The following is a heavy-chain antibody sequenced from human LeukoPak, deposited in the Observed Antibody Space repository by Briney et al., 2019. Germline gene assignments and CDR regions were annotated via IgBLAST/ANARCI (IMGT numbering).Heavy chain of an antibody. CDR1: GFTFSSYG. Sequence: GGSLRLSCAASGFTFSSYGMHWVRQAPGKGLEWVAVIWYDGNNKYYADSVKGRFTISRDNSKNTLHLQMSSLRAEGAAVYYCARDSRPYYASGTSFDYWGQGTLVTVSS. J-gene: IGHJ4*02. CDR2: IWYDGNNK. D-gene: IGHD3-10*01. V-gene: IGHV3-33*01. CDR3: ARDSRPYYASGTSFDY.